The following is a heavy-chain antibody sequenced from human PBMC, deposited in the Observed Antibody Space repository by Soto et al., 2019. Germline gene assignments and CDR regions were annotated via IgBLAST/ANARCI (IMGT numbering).Heavy chain of an antibody. V-gene: IGHV3-23*01. D-gene: IGHD6-19*01. CDR3: AKVDGVAVAGTVAFDY. J-gene: IGHJ4*02. CDR1: GFTFSNYA. Sequence: GGSLRLSCAASGFTFSNYAMAWVRQAPGKGLEWVSAISGSGGSAHHADSVKGRFTISRDTSKNTLYLQMNSLRADDTAIYYCAKVDGVAVAGTVAFDYWGQGALVTSPQ. CDR2: ISGSGGSA.